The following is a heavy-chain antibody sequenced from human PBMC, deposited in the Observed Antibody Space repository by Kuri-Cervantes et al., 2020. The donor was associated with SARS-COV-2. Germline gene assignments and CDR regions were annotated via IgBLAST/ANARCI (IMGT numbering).Heavy chain of an antibody. Sequence: GSLRLSCTVSGYSISSGYYWGWIRQPPGKGLEWIGSIYHSGSTYYNPSLKSRVTISVDTSKNQFSLKLSSVTAADTAVYYCARQHSPRYFDLWGRGTLVTVSS. CDR2: IYHSGST. D-gene: IGHD2-15*01. CDR3: ARQHSPRYFDL. J-gene: IGHJ2*01. V-gene: IGHV4-38-2*02. CDR1: GYSISSGYY.